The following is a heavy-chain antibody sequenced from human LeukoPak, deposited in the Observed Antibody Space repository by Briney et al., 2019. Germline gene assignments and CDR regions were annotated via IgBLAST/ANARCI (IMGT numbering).Heavy chain of an antibody. V-gene: IGHV4-59*12. CDR2: IYSSGST. J-gene: IGHJ4*02. Sequence: SETLSLTCTVSGGSISSYYWSWIRQPPGKGPEWIGYIYSSGSTNYNPSLKSRVTMSVDTSQNQVSLKLDSVTAADMAVYYCARARLGELSLFDYWGQGALVTVSS. CDR1: GGSISSYY. D-gene: IGHD3-16*02. CDR3: ARARLGELSLFDY.